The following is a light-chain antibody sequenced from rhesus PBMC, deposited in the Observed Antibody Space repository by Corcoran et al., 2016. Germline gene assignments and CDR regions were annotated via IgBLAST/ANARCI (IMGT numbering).Light chain of an antibody. CDR1: QSVSSS. V-gene: IGKV3-35*01. CDR3: QQYSNWPLT. Sequence: EIVLTQSPATLSLSPGERATVSCRASQSVSSSLAWYQQKPGQAPRLLNDDDSSRATGIPERFSGSGSGTDFTLTISRLEPEDVGVYYCQQYSNWPLTFGGGTKVEL. CDR2: DDS. J-gene: IGKJ4*01.